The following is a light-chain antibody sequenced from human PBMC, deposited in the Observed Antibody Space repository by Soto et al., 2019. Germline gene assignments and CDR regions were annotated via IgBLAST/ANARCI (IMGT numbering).Light chain of an antibody. Sequence: DIVMTQSPLFLPVTPGEPASISCRSSQSLLHRNGYHYLDWYLQKPGQSPQLLIYLGSNRASGVTDRFSGSGSGTDFTLKISRVEAEDVGVYYCMQPLQTPWTFGQGTKVEIK. CDR1: QSLLHRNGYHY. CDR2: LGS. J-gene: IGKJ1*01. CDR3: MQPLQTPWT. V-gene: IGKV2-28*01.